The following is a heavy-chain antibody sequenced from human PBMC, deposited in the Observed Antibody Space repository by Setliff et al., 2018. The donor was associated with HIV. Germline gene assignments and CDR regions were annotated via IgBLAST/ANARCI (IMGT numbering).Heavy chain of an antibody. D-gene: IGHD3-10*01. CDR1: GGTFSSYS. J-gene: IGHJ6*02. CDR3: ARGDYGSGSYYPYYFYYGMDV. V-gene: IGHV1-69*13. CDR2: IIPIYGTP. Sequence: SVKVSCKASGGTFSSYSINWVRQAPGQGLEWMGGIIPIYGTPIYAQKFQGRVTITADESTSTAYMELSSLRSGDTAVYYCARGDYGSGSYYPYYFYYGMDVWGQGTTVTVSS.